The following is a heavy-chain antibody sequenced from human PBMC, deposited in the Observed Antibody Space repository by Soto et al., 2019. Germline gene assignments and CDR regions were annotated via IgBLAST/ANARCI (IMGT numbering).Heavy chain of an antibody. CDR2: IIPIFGTA. D-gene: IGHD5-18*01. J-gene: IGHJ5*02. CDR3: ARGFIQLWSRPRTNWFDP. CDR1: GGTFSSYA. Sequence: SVKVSCKASGGTFSSYAISWVRQAPGQGLEWMGGIIPIFGTANYAQKFQGRVTITADESTSTAYMELSSLRSEDTAVYYCARGFIQLWSRPRTNWFDPWGQGTLVTVSS. V-gene: IGHV1-69*13.